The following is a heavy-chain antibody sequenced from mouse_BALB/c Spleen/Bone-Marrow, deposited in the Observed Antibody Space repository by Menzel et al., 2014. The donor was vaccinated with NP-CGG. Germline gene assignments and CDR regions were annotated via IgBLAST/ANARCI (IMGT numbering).Heavy chain of an antibody. Sequence: VKLMESGPGLVAPSQSLSITCTVSGFSLTSYGVHWVRQPPGKGLEWLGVIWAGGSTNYNSALMSRLSISKDNSKSQVFLKMNSLQTDDTAMYYCARDRLRRAMDYWGQGTSVTVSS. CDR3: ARDRLRRAMDY. V-gene: IGHV2-9*02. CDR2: IWAGGST. CDR1: GFSLTSYG. J-gene: IGHJ4*01. D-gene: IGHD2-2*01.